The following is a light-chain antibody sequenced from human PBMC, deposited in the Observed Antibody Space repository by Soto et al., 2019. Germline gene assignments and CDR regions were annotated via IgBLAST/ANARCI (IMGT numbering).Light chain of an antibody. CDR3: LHHYNYPLT. J-gene: IGKJ4*01. V-gene: IGKV1-17*01. CDR1: LGIGND. CDR2: SAS. Sequence: DIQMTQFPSSLSASVGDRVTITCRASLGIGNDLGWYQHKPGKAPKRLIFSASTLDSGVPSRFSGGGFGTEFTLTISSLQPEDFATYYCLHHYNYPLTLGGGTKVEIK.